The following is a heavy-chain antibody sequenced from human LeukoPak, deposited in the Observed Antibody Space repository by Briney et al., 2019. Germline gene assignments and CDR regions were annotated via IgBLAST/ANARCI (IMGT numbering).Heavy chain of an antibody. V-gene: IGHV3-23*01. CDR2: ISGSGGST. CDR1: GFTFSSYA. J-gene: IGHJ4*02. D-gene: IGHD3-3*01. Sequence: PGGSLRLSCAASGFTFSSYAMSWVRQAPGKGLEWASAISGSGGSTYYADSVKGRFTISRDNSKNTLYLQMNSLRAEDTAVYYCAKADPYDFWSGPRYWGQGTLVTVSS. CDR3: AKADPYDFWSGPRY.